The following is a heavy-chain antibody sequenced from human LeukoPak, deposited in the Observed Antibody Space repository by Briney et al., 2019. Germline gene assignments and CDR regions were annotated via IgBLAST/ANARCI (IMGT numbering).Heavy chain of an antibody. CDR2: IIPIFGTA. CDR3: ARAPTGYSGYDYYYYGMDV. J-gene: IGHJ6*04. Sequence: SVKVSCKASGGTFSSYAISWVRQAPGQGLEWMGGIIPIFGTANYAQKFQGRVTITVDKSTSTAYMELSSLRSEDTAVYYCARAPTGYSGYDYYYYGMDVWGKGTTVTVSS. D-gene: IGHD5-12*01. CDR1: GGTFSSYA. V-gene: IGHV1-69*06.